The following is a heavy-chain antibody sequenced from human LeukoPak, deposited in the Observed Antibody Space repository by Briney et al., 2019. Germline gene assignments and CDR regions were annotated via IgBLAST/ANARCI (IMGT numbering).Heavy chain of an antibody. V-gene: IGHV3-74*01. CDR1: GFSFNTYW. Sequence: GGSLRLSCAASGFSFNTYWMYWVRQVPEKGLVWVSRIKYDGSSTSYADSVKSRFTISRDNAKNTLYLQMNNLRAEDTAVYYCTTLYSGPRDYWGQGTLVTVSS. CDR3: TTLYSGPRDY. D-gene: IGHD3-10*02. CDR2: IKYDGSST. J-gene: IGHJ4*02.